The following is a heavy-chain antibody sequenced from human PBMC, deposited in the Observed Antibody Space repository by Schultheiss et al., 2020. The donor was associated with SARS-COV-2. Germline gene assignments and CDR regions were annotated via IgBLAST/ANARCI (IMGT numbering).Heavy chain of an antibody. CDR3: SAENEREDFDP. Sequence: GESLKISCAASGFTFSYYWMSWVRQAPGKGLEWVSVIYSGGSTYYADSVKGRFTISRDNSKITLYLQMNSLRAADTAVYYCSAENEREDFDPWGQGILVTVSS. CDR1: GFTFSYYW. J-gene: IGHJ5*02. CDR2: IYSGGST. D-gene: IGHD1-1*01. V-gene: IGHV3-66*01.